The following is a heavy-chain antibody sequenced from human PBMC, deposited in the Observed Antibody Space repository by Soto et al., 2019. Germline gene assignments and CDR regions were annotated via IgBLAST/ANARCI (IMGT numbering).Heavy chain of an antibody. CDR1: GGTFSSYT. J-gene: IGHJ5*02. CDR3: ANHCSSTSCYSWFDP. D-gene: IGHD2-2*02. V-gene: IGHV1-69*02. CDR2: IIPILGIA. Sequence: QVQLVQSGAEVKKPGSSVKVSCKASGGTFSSYTISWVRQAPGQGLEWMGRIIPILGIANYAQKFQARVTITADKSTSTAYMELSSLRSEDTAVYYCANHCSSTSCYSWFDPWGQGTLVTVSS.